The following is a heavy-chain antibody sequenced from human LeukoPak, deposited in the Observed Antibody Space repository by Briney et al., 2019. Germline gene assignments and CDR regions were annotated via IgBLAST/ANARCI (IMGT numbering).Heavy chain of an antibody. CDR1: GFTLSSYA. Sequence: GGSLRLSCAASGFTLSSYAMSWVRQGPGKGLEWVSAISVSGNTYHADSVKGRFTISRDSSKNTLYLQMNSLRAGDAAVYYCAKNMYYYDSSGYYYYFDYWGQGTLVTVSS. D-gene: IGHD3-22*01. CDR3: AKNMYYYDSSGYYYYFDY. CDR2: ISVSGNT. V-gene: IGHV3-23*01. J-gene: IGHJ4*02.